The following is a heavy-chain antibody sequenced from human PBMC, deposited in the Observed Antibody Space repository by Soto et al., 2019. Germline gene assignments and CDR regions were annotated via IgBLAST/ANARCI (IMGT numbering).Heavy chain of an antibody. CDR2: IWYDGSNK. J-gene: IGHJ3*02. D-gene: IGHD4-17*01. CDR1: GFTFSSYG. V-gene: IGHV3-33*01. CDR3: ARDHVDYGDYVRAFDI. Sequence: QVQLVESGGGVVQPGRSLRLSCAASGFTFSSYGMHWVRQAPGKGLEWVAVIWYDGSNKYYADSVKGRFTISRDNSKNTLYLQMNSLRAEDTAVYYCARDHVDYGDYVRAFDIWGQGTMVTVSS.